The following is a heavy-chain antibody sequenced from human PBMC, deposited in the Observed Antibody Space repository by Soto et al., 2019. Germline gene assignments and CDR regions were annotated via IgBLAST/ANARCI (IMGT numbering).Heavy chain of an antibody. Sequence: SETLSLTCTVSGGSISSYYWSWIRQPPGKGLEWNGYIYYSGSTNYNPSLKSRVTISVDTSKNQFSLKLSSVTAADTAVYYCARRETYYYGSGSSYYFDYWGQGTLVTVSS. D-gene: IGHD3-10*01. CDR1: GGSISSYY. V-gene: IGHV4-59*08. CDR2: IYYSGST. J-gene: IGHJ4*02. CDR3: ARRETYYYGSGSSYYFDY.